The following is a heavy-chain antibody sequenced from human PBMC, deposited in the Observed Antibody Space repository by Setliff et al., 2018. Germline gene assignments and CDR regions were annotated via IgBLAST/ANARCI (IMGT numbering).Heavy chain of an antibody. CDR3: AKRGPYCSGGTCHYYFDY. Sequence: PGGSLRLSCAASGFTFGSYWMTWVRQAPEKGLEWVANIHQDGSERHYVDSVKGRFTISRDNSKNTVYLEMNSLRAEDTAVYYCAKRGPYCSGGTCHYYFDYWGQGTLVTVSS. J-gene: IGHJ4*02. D-gene: IGHD2-15*01. CDR1: GFTFGSYW. V-gene: IGHV3-7*03. CDR2: IHQDGSER.